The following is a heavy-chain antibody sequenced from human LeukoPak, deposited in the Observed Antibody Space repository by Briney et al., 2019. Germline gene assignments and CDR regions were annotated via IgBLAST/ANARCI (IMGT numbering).Heavy chain of an antibody. V-gene: IGHV1-2*02. D-gene: IGHD3-10*01. J-gene: IGHJ6*02. Sequence: EASVKVSCKASGYTFTGYYMHWVRQAPGQGLERMGWINPNSGGTNYAQKFQGRVTMTRDTSISTAYMELSRLRSDDTAVYYCARDPGVSYYGMDVWGQGTTVTVSS. CDR2: INPNSGGT. CDR1: GYTFTGYY. CDR3: ARDPGVSYYGMDV.